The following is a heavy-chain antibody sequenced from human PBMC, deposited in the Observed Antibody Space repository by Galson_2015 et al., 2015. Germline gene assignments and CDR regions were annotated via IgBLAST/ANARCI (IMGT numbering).Heavy chain of an antibody. CDR1: GLTFSSFR. D-gene: IGHD3-22*01. V-gene: IGHV3-74*01. CDR2: INSVDTTR. CDR3: ARDLGSSGPFDY. J-gene: IGHJ4*02. Sequence: SLRLSCAASGLTFSSFRMHWVRQAPGKGLMWVSRINSVDTTRTYADSVNGRFTISRDNAKNTLYLEMNSLRAEDTAVYYCARDLGSSGPFDYRGQGTLVTVSS.